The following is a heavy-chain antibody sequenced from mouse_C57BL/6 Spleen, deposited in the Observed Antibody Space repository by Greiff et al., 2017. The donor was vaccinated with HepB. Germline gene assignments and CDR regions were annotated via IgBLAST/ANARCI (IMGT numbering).Heavy chain of an antibody. CDR1: GFNIKDDY. CDR2: IDPENGDT. CDR3: TTLYGNYVPSHWYFDV. J-gene: IGHJ1*03. V-gene: IGHV14-4*01. Sequence: VQLQHSGAELVRPGASVKLSCTASGFNIKDDYMHWVKQRPEQGLEWIGWIDPENGDTEYASKFPGKATITADTSSNTAYLQLSSLTSEDTAVSYCTTLYGNYVPSHWYFDVWGTGTTVTVSS. D-gene: IGHD2-1*01.